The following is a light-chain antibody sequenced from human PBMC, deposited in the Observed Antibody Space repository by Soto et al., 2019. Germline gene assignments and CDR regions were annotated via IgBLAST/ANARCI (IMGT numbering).Light chain of an antibody. CDR3: QQYNNWPPWT. Sequence: EIVMTQSPATLSVYPGERATLSCRASQSVSSNLAWYKQKPGQAPRLLIYGASTRATGIPARFSGSGSGTEFTLTISSRQSEDFAVYYCQQYNNWPPWTFGQGTKVEIK. J-gene: IGKJ1*01. CDR1: QSVSSN. CDR2: GAS. V-gene: IGKV3-15*01.